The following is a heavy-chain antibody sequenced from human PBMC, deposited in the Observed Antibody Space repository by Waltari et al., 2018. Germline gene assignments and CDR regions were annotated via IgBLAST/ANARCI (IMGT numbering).Heavy chain of an antibody. J-gene: IGHJ1*01. D-gene: IGHD6-13*01. Sequence: QITLKESGPTLVKPTQTLTLTCTFSGFSLSTSGVRVGWIRQPPGKALEWLALIYWNDDKRYSPSLKSRLTITKDTSKNQVVLTMTNMDPVDTATYYCAHRSIAAAGTLGFQHWGQGTLVTVSS. CDR3: AHRSIAAAGTLGFQH. CDR1: GFSLSTSGVR. CDR2: IYWNDDK. V-gene: IGHV2-5*01.